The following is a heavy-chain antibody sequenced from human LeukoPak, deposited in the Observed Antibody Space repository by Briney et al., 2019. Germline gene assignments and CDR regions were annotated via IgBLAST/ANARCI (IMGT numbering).Heavy chain of an antibody. CDR3: ARCPYGSSGWYWFDP. J-gene: IGHJ5*02. Sequence: PSETLSLTCAVYGGSFSGYYWGWIRQPPGKGLEWIGSIYYSGSTYYNPSLKSRVTISVDTSKNQFSLKLSSVTAADTAVYYCARCPYGSSGWYWFDPWGQGTLVTVSS. D-gene: IGHD6-19*01. V-gene: IGHV4-39*01. CDR1: GGSFSGYY. CDR2: IYYSGST.